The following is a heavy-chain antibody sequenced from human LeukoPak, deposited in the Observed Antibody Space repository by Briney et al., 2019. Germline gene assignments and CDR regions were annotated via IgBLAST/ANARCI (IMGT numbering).Heavy chain of an antibody. CDR1: GGSISSGGYY. CDR2: LYTSGST. CDR3: ARDRVDSSGYYYYYGIDV. V-gene: IGHV4-61*02. J-gene: IGHJ6*02. Sequence: SQTLSLTCTVSGGSISSGGYYWSWIRQPAGKGLEWIGRLYTSGSTNYNPSLKSRLTMSADTSKNQFSLNLRSVTAADTAIYYCARDRVDSSGYYYYYGIDVWGQGTAVTVSS. D-gene: IGHD3-22*01.